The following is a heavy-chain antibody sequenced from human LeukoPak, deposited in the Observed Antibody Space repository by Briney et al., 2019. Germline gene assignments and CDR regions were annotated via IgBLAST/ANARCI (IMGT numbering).Heavy chain of an antibody. V-gene: IGHV4-34*01. CDR1: GGSFSGYY. D-gene: IGHD6-13*01. Sequence: SETLSLTCAVYGGSFSGYYWSWVSQHPGKGMEWIGEINHSGSTNYNTSLKRRVTISVETSKNQFSLKLSSVTAADTAVYYCARGRFSSSFGPIYYGGQGTLSPSPQ. CDR3: ARGRFSSSFGPIYY. CDR2: INHSGST. J-gene: IGHJ4*02.